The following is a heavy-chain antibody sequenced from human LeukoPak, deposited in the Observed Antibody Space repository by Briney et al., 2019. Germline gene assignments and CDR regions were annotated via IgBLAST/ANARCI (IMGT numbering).Heavy chain of an antibody. CDR2: ITSSSRYI. CDR3: ARDPYSGSYGDYYYYMDV. CDR1: GFTFSSYN. V-gene: IGHV3-21*01. J-gene: IGHJ6*03. D-gene: IGHD1-26*01. Sequence: GGSQRLSCAVSGFTFSSYNMNWVRQAPGKGLEWVSSITSSSRYIYYADSVKGRFTISRDNAKSSLYLQMNSLRAEDTAVYYCARDPYSGSYGDYYYYMDVWGKGTTVTISS.